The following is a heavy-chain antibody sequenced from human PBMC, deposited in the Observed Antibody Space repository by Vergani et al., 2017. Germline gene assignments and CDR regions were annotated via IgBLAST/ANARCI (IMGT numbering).Heavy chain of an antibody. CDR3: VRGGLATIYNWFDP. CDR2: IYYDGINA. D-gene: IGHD5-24*01. CDR1: RSTFKTYG. J-gene: IGHJ5*01. V-gene: IGHV3-33*01. Sequence: QGQLVESGGGIVQPGRSLTLSCVASRSTFKTYGMHWVRQAPGKGLELVGLIYYDGINAYYADSVKGRFTITRDNSKKFIYLQMNSRRADDTAVYYCVRGGLATIYNWFDPWGQGTRVTVSS.